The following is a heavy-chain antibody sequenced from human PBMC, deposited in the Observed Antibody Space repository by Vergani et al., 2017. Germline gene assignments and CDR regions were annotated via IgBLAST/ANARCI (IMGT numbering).Heavy chain of an antibody. D-gene: IGHD3-16*01. Sequence: QVQLVESGGGVVQPGRSLRLSCAASGFTFSSYGMHWVRQAPGKGLEWVAVISYDGSNKYYADSVKGRFTISRDNSKNTLYLQMNSLRAEDTAVYYCARMQALGPGGYYFDYWGQGTLVTVSS. CDR3: ARMQALGPGGYYFDY. J-gene: IGHJ4*02. V-gene: IGHV3-30*03. CDR2: ISYDGSNK. CDR1: GFTFSSYG.